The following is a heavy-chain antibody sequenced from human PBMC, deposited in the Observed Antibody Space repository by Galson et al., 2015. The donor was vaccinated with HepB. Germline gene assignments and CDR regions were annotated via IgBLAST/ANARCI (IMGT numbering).Heavy chain of an antibody. D-gene: IGHD6-19*01. V-gene: IGHV3-11*01. Sequence: SLRLSCAASGFIFSDSYMGWMRQAPGKGLEWISYISSSGSTTYYADSVKGRFAISRDNAKNSLYLQMNSLRVEDTAVYYCARAGASSGWYDLWGQGTLVAVSS. J-gene: IGHJ5*02. CDR2: ISSSGSTT. CDR1: GFIFSDSY. CDR3: ARAGASSGWYDL.